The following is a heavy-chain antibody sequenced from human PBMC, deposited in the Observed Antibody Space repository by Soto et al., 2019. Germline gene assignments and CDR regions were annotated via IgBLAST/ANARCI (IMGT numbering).Heavy chain of an antibody. CDR2: IYYSGST. Sequence: QVQLQESGTGLVKPSQTLSLTCTVSGGSISSGGYYWSWIRQHPGKGLEWIGYIYYSGSTYYNPSLKSRVTISVDTSKNQFSLKLSSVTAADTAVYYCASTEYYDFWSGSPGWFDPWGQGTLVTVSS. V-gene: IGHV4-31*03. D-gene: IGHD3-3*01. CDR3: ASTEYYDFWSGSPGWFDP. CDR1: GGSISSGGYY. J-gene: IGHJ5*02.